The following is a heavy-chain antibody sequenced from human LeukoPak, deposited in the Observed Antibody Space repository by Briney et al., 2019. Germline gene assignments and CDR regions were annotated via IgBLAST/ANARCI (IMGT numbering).Heavy chain of an antibody. CDR1: GYSFTSYW. D-gene: IGHD3-10*01. Sequence: GESLKISCKGSGYSFTSYWIGWVRQMPGKGLEWMGIIYPGDSDTRYSPSFQGQVTISVDKSISTAYLQWSSLKASDTAMYYCAGHRSDYYGSGRKDAFDIWGQGTMVTVSS. CDR3: AGHRSDYYGSGRKDAFDI. J-gene: IGHJ3*02. V-gene: IGHV5-51*01. CDR2: IYPGDSDT.